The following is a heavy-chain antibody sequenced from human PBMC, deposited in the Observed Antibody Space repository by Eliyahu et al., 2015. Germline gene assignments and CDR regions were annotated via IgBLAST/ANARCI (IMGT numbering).Heavy chain of an antibody. CDR2: IGGDTVTT. J-gene: IGHJ4*02. CDR3: AKSMTTVTRALDY. Sequence: EVQLLESGGGLVQPGGXLXPSCAAXXFTFGGYAMSWVRQAPGKGLEWVSIIGGDTVTTYYADSVRGRFTVSRDNSKNTLYLQMNSLRAEDTAIYYCAKSMTTVTRALDYWGQGTLVTVSS. V-gene: IGHV3-23*01. D-gene: IGHD4-17*01. CDR1: XFTFGGYA.